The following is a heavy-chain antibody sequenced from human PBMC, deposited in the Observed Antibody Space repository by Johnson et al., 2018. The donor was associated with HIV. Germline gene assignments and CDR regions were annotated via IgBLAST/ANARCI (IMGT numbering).Heavy chain of an antibody. CDR3: ARGGRWGWRGNDAFDI. CDR1: GFTFSSYA. Sequence: QVQLVESGGGVVQPGRSLRLSCAASGFTFSSYAMHWVRQAPAKGLQWVAVISYDGSDKDYADSVKGRFTFSRDHSKNTLYLQMNSLRAEDTAVYYCARGGRWGWRGNDAFDIWGRGAMVTVSS. V-gene: IGHV3-30*04. CDR2: ISYDGSDK. J-gene: IGHJ3*02. D-gene: IGHD3-3*01.